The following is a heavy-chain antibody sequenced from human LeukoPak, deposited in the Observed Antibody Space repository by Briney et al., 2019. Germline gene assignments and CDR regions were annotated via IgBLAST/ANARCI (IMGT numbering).Heavy chain of an antibody. CDR2: VKGDGSDK. D-gene: IGHD3-3*01. CDR3: AKDRTRQAY. V-gene: IGHV3-7*03. CDR1: GFTFSNYW. Sequence: GGSLRLSCAASGFTFSNYWMSWVRQTPGKGLEWVANVKGDGSDKYYVDSLKGRFTISRDNAKNSLYLQMNSLRAEDTAVYYCAKDRTRQAYWGQGTLVTVSS. J-gene: IGHJ4*02.